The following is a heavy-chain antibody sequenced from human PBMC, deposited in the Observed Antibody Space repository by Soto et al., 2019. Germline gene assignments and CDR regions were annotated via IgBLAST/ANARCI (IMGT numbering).Heavy chain of an antibody. V-gene: IGHV4-4*07. CDR2: IYATGTT. D-gene: IGHD1-1*01. CDR1: GASISGFY. CDR3: VRDGTKTLRDWFDP. Sequence: SETLSLTFTVSGASISGFYCSWIRKSAGKGLEWIVRIYATGTTDYNPSLKSRVMMSVDTSTKQISLKLRSVTAADTAVYYCVRDGTKTLRDWFDPWGQGMSVTVSS. J-gene: IGHJ5*02.